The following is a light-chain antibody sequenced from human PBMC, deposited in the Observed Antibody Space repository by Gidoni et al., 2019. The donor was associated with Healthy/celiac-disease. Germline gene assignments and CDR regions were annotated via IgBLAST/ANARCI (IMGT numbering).Light chain of an antibody. J-gene: IGKJ4*01. V-gene: IGKV1-27*01. CDR1: QGISNY. CDR3: QNYNRAPPLT. Sequence: DIQMTQSPSSLSASVGDRVTITCRASQGISNYLAWYQQKPGKVPKLLIYAASTLPLGVPSRFRGSGSGTDFTLTISGLQPEDVATYYCQNYNRAPPLTFGGGTKVEIK. CDR2: AAS.